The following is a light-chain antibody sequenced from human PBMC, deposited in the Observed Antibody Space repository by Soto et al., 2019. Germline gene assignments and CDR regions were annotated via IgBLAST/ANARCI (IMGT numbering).Light chain of an antibody. CDR3: QQSYSVPRT. J-gene: IGKJ4*01. V-gene: IGKV1-33*01. Sequence: DIQMTQSPSSLSASVGDRVTITCQASQDISNYLNWYQQKPGKAPKLLIYDASNLETGVPSRFSGSGSGTDFTFTISSLQPEDIATYYCQQSYSVPRTFGGGTKVEIK. CDR1: QDISNY. CDR2: DAS.